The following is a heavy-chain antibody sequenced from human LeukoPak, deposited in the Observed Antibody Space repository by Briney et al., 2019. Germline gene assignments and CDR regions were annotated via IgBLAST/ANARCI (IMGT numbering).Heavy chain of an antibody. CDR1: GYSFSSSNW. Sequence: PSDTLSLTCAVSGYSFSSSNWWVWIRQPPGKGLEWIGYIYYSGSIYYNPSLKSRVTMSVDTSKNQFSLKLSSVTAVDTAVYYCAITPQNSSGWSDYWGQGTLVTVSS. CDR3: AITPQNSSGWSDY. CDR2: IYYSGSI. D-gene: IGHD6-19*01. V-gene: IGHV4-28*05. J-gene: IGHJ4*02.